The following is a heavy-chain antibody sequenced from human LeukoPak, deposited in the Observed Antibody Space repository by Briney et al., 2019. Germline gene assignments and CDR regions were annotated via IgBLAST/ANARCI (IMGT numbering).Heavy chain of an antibody. CDR1: GFTFDDYA. V-gene: IGHV3-9*01. CDR3: AKDMSSRYYDSSGYYYVPGYYFDY. CDR2: ISWNSGSI. J-gene: IGHJ4*02. Sequence: PGGSLRLSCAASGFTFDDYAMHWVRQAPGKGLEWVSGISWNSGSIGYADSVKGRFTISRGNAKNSLYLQMNSLRAEDTALYYCAKDMSSRYYDSSGYYYVPGYYFDYWGQGTLVTVSS. D-gene: IGHD3-22*01.